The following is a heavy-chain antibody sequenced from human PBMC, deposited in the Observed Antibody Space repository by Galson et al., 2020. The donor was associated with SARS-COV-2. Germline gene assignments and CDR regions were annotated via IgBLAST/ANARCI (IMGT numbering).Heavy chain of an antibody. D-gene: IGHD2-21*01. CDR2: TYYSGST. CDR1: GASITSGDYY. CDR3: STRYAYCGYASCYNFDS. Sequence: SETLSLTCAVSGASITSGDYYWSWIRQHPGMGLEWIGYTYYSGSTYYNSSLKSRVTISVDTSKNQFSLRLSSVTAADTAVYYCSTRYAYCGYASCYNFDSWGQGTQVTVSS. J-gene: IGHJ4*02. V-gene: IGHV4-31*11.